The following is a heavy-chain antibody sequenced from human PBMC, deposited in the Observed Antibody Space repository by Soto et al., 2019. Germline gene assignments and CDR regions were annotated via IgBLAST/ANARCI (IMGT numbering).Heavy chain of an antibody. J-gene: IGHJ3*02. CDR2: IYTSGST. Sequence: QVQLQESGPGLVKPSETLSLTCTVSGGSISSYYWSWIRQPAGKGLEWIGRIYTSGSTNYNPSLKSRVTMSVDTSKNQFSLKLSSVTAADTAVYYCARDLALYYYDSSGKPGAFDIWDQGTMVTVSS. D-gene: IGHD3-22*01. CDR1: GGSISSYY. CDR3: ARDLALYYYDSSGKPGAFDI. V-gene: IGHV4-4*07.